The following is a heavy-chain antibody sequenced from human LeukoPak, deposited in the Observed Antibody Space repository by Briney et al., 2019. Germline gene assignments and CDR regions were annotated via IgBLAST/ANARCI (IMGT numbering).Heavy chain of an antibody. CDR1: GGSFSGYY. J-gene: IGHJ4*02. D-gene: IGHD3-10*01. Sequence: SETLSLTCTVYGGSFSGYYWSWIRQPPGKGLEWIGEINHSGSTNYNPSLKGRVTISVDTSKNQFSLKLSSVTAADTAVYYCARQGPDEYTTMVRGVNPFDYWGQGTLVTVSS. CDR2: INHSGST. CDR3: ARQGPDEYTTMVRGVNPFDY. V-gene: IGHV4-34*01.